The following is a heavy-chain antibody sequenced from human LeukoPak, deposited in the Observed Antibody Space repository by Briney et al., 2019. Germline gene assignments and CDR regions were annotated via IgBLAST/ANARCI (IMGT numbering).Heavy chain of an antibody. CDR1: GFTFSSYA. CDR3: ARDLNQAAAGTPYYYGMDV. CDR2: ISGSGGST. V-gene: IGHV3-23*01. D-gene: IGHD6-13*01. Sequence: PGGSLRLSCAASGFTFSSYAMSWVRQAPGKGLEWVSAISGSGGSTYYADSVKGRFTISRDNSKNTLYLQMNSLRAEDTAVYYCARDLNQAAAGTPYYYGMDVWGQGTTVTVSS. J-gene: IGHJ6*02.